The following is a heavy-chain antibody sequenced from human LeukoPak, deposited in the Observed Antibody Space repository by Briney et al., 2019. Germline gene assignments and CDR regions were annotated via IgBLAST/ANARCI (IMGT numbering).Heavy chain of an antibody. CDR2: IHPSGRP. V-gene: IGHV4-34*10. CDR3: ARYGYCTNGVCFYFDY. Sequence: SETLSLTCGVYGGSLSGYYWTWIRQPPGKGLEWIGEIHPSGRPYYNPSLESRVTMSVDTSKNQFSLKLSSVTAADTAVYYCARYGYCTNGVCFYFDYWGQGTLVTVSS. D-gene: IGHD2-8*01. J-gene: IGHJ4*02. CDR1: GGSLSGYY.